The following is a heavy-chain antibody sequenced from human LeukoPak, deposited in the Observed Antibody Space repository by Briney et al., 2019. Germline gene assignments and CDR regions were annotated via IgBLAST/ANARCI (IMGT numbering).Heavy chain of an antibody. Sequence: PSQTLSLTCTVSGASVNSGNYYWTWIRQPAGKRLEWIGRIYTSGTTNYNPSLKSRVTISIDVSKNQFSLRLSSVTAADTAVYYCTRGGELMNFWGQGTLVTVSS. CDR1: GASVNSGNYY. J-gene: IGHJ4*02. CDR3: TRGGELMNF. CDR2: IYTSGTT. V-gene: IGHV4-61*02. D-gene: IGHD1-26*01.